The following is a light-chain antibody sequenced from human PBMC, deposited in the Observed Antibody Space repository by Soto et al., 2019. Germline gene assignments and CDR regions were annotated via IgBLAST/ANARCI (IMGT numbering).Light chain of an antibody. CDR1: QSVSSY. Sequence: EVVLTQSPVTRSLSPGERATLSCRASQSVSSYLAWYRQKPGQAPRLLIYDVSNRETGIPARFSGSGSGTEFTLTISSLEPEDFAVYYCQQRNYWKVTFGQGTRLEIK. J-gene: IGKJ5*01. CDR2: DVS. CDR3: QQRNYWKVT. V-gene: IGKV3-11*01.